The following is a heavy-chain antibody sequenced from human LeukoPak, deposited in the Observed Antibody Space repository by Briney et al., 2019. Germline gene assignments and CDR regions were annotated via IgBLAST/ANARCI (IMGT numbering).Heavy chain of an antibody. D-gene: IGHD6-6*01. CDR2: IKPNNGDT. V-gene: IGHV1-2*02. CDR3: ARGGSGLVARL. J-gene: IGHJ4*02. Sequence: ASVKVSRKASGYSFTGYYIHWLRQAPGQGLGWMGWIKPNNGDTNSAPNFQGRGTLTRDTSITTAYMEVSSLRPDDTAIYYCARGGSGLVARLWGQGTLVTVSS. CDR1: GYSFTGYY.